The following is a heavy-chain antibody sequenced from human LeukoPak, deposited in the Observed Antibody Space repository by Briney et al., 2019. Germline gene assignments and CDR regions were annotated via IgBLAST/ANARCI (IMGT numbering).Heavy chain of an antibody. Sequence: VASVKVSCKTPQYLFANYYIHWVRQAPGHGLEWLGRINPDGHGSSYARKILGRVIMTTDTSINTAYVELSILTSDDTAVYFRVTSRYSGHDLGYWGQGTLVTVSS. CDR2: INPDGHGS. J-gene: IGHJ4*02. CDR3: VTSRYSGHDLGY. V-gene: IGHV1-2*02. CDR1: QYLFANYY. D-gene: IGHD5-12*01.